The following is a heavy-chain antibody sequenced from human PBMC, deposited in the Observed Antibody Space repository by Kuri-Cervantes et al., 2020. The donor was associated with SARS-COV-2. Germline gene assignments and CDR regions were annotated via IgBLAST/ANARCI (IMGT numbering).Heavy chain of an antibody. CDR2: INPNSGGK. Sequence: ASVKVSCKASGYTFTGYFMHWVRQAPGQGLEWMGWINPNSGGKNYAQKFQGRVTMTRDTSISTPYMELSSLRSEDTAVYYCAEEGSDMTTVTPGAFDIWGQGTMVTVSS. D-gene: IGHD4-17*01. J-gene: IGHJ3*02. CDR1: GYTFTGYF. V-gene: IGHV1-2*02. CDR3: AEEGSDMTTVTPGAFDI.